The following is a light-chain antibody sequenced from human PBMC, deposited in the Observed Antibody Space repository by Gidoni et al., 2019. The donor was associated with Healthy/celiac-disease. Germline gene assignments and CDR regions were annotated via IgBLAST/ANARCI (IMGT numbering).Light chain of an antibody. J-gene: IGKJ4*01. V-gene: IGKV1-13*02. Sequence: AIQLTQSPSSLSASVGDRVTITCRASQGISSALAWYQQKPGKAPKLLIDDASSLESGVPSRVSGSGSGTDFTLTISSLQPEDFETEYCQQFNSYIPITFGGGTKVEIK. CDR1: QGISSA. CDR3: QQFNSYIPIT. CDR2: DAS.